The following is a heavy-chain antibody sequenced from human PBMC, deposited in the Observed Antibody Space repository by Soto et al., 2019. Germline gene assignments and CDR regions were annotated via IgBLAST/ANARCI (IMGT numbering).Heavy chain of an antibody. CDR3: AKERADIVLTPHAPSGMDV. CDR1: GFSLRSSG. CDR2: SSYDGNHD. D-gene: IGHD2-8*02. Sequence: QLHVVESGGGVVQSGTSLRLSCVASGFSLRSSGMHWLRQAPGKGLEWVATSSYDGNHDWYAESVEGRFTISRDNSDNNVYLQMDRLREEDTAVYFCAKERADIVLTPHAPSGMDVWGQGATVTVSS. J-gene: IGHJ6*02. V-gene: IGHV3-30*18.